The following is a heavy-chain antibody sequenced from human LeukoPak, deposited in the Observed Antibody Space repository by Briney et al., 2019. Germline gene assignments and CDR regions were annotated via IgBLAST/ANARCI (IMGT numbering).Heavy chain of an antibody. CDR2: ISSSGSTI. CDR3: ARGVDSGGLDY. D-gene: IGHD3-22*01. V-gene: IGHV3-48*03. J-gene: IGHJ4*02. CDR1: GFTFSSYE. Sequence: GGSLRLSCAASGFTFSSYEMNWVRQAPGKGLEWVSYISSSGSTIYYADSVEGRFTISRDNAKNSLYLQMNSLRAEDTAVYYCARGVDSGGLDYWGQGTLVTVSS.